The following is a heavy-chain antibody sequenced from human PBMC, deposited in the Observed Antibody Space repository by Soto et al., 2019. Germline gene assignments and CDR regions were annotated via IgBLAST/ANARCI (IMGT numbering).Heavy chain of an antibody. CDR1: GDSINNYY. CDR2: IYYTGST. V-gene: IGHV4-59*01. CDR3: AKYRRTEAEGFTLDY. D-gene: IGHD6-13*01. J-gene: IGHJ4*02. Sequence: SETLSLTCTVSGDSINNYYLSWIRQAPGKRLEWIGYIYYTGSTTYYPSLESRVTMSVDTSKNKISLKLNYVNAADTAVYYCAKYRRTEAEGFTLDYWGRGTLVTVSS.